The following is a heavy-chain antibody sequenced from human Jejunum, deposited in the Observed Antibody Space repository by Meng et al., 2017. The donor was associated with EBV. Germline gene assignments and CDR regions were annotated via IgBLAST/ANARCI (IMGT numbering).Heavy chain of an antibody. J-gene: IGHJ4*02. D-gene: IGHD4-17*01. CDR3: ARGTVTFDY. CDR2: VYHSGGT. CDR1: GGSITNYH. V-gene: IGHV4-59*01. Sequence: QVQRQEPGPGLANPSETLSLTCTVSGGSITNYHWTWIRQSPGRGLEWLGYVYHSGGTNYNPSFKSRVTISADTSKNQFSLRLSSVTAADTAVYYCARGTVTFDYWGQGKLVTVSS.